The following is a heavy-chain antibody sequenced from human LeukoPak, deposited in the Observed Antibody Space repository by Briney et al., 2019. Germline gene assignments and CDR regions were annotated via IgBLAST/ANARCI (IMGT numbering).Heavy chain of an antibody. Sequence: PSETLSLTCTVSGGSISSYYWSWIRQPPGKGLEWIGYIYYSGSTYYNPSLKSRVTILVDTSKNQFSLKLSSVTAADTAVYYCARDKYQYYYDSSGYPVFDYWGQGTLVTVSS. CDR3: ARDKYQYYYDSSGYPVFDY. CDR1: GGSISSYY. V-gene: IGHV4-59*12. CDR2: IYYSGST. J-gene: IGHJ4*02. D-gene: IGHD3-22*01.